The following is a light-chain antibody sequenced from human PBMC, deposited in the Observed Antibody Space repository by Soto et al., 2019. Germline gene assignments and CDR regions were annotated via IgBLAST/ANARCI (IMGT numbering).Light chain of an antibody. J-gene: IGKJ1*01. CDR2: KAS. V-gene: IGKV1-5*03. Sequence: DIQMAQSPSTLSASVVDRVTITCRASQIISSWLAWYQQKPGKAPKLLIYKASSLESGVPSRFSGSGSGTEFTLTISSLQPDDFATYYCQKYNSYPWKFGQGTKVDIK. CDR1: QIISSW. CDR3: QKYNSYPWK.